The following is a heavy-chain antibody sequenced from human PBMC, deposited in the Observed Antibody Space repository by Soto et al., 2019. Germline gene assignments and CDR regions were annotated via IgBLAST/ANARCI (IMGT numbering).Heavy chain of an antibody. CDR3: ARDHEAVDGSDY. Sequence: ASVKVSCKASGYTFTSYAMHWVRQAPGQRLEWMGWINAGNGNTKYSQKFQGRVTITRDTSASTAYMELSSLRSEDTAVYYCARDHEAVDGSDYWGQGTLVTVSS. J-gene: IGHJ4*02. D-gene: IGHD6-19*01. CDR2: INAGNGNT. CDR1: GYTFTSYA. V-gene: IGHV1-3*01.